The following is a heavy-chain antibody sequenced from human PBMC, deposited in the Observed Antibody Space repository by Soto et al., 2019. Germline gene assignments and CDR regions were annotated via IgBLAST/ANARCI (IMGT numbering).Heavy chain of an antibody. D-gene: IGHD7-27*01. CDR3: AKENWATPDS. J-gene: IGHJ4*02. Sequence: VGSLRLSCAASGFTFSSYSMNWVRQAPGKGLEWVSFISSSSSTIYYADSVKGRFTISRDNAKNSLFLQMNNLTVEDTAVYYCAKENWATPDSWGQGTLVTVS. V-gene: IGHV3-48*04. CDR2: ISSSSSTI. CDR1: GFTFSSYS.